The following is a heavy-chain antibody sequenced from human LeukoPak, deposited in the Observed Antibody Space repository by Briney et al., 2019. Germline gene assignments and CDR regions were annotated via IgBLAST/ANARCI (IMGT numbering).Heavy chain of an antibody. Sequence: PSETLSLTCTVSGGSISRSSYYWGWIRQPPGKGLEWIGSIYYSGSTYYNPSLKSRVTISADTSKNQFSLKLSSVTAADTAVYYCASSRATMFFESWGQGTLVTVSS. D-gene: IGHD5-24*01. CDR1: GGSISRSSYY. CDR2: IYYSGST. V-gene: IGHV4-39*07. J-gene: IGHJ4*02. CDR3: ASSRATMFFES.